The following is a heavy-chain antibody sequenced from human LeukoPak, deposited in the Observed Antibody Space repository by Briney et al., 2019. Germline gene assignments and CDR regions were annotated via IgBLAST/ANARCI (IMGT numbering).Heavy chain of an antibody. Sequence: ASVKVSCRASGYTFTGYYMHWVRQAPGQGLEWMGRINPNSGGTNYAQKFQGRVTMTRDTSISTPYMDLSRLRSDDRAVYYCARASQVDKDVWGKGTTVTVSS. CDR1: GYTFTGYY. V-gene: IGHV1-2*06. CDR2: INPNSGGT. J-gene: IGHJ6*03. D-gene: IGHD6-6*01. CDR3: ARASQVDKDV.